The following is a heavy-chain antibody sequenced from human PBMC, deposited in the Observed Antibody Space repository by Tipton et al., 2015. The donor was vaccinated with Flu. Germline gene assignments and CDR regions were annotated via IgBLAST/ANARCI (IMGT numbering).Heavy chain of an antibody. V-gene: IGHV4-38-2*01. CDR1: GDSISSDYH. Sequence: TLSLTCAVSGDSISSDYHWGWIRQFPGKGLEWIGTVSRSGSTIYNPSLKSRVTISIDRSKNQFSLNLKSVTAADMAVYYCARGCRYCSGGRRDVMDVWGQGTTVTVSS. CDR3: ARGCRYCSGGRRDVMDV. D-gene: IGHD2-15*01. CDR2: VSRSGST. J-gene: IGHJ6*02.